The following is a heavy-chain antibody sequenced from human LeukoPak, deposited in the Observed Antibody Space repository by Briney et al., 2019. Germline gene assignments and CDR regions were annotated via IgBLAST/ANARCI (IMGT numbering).Heavy chain of an antibody. V-gene: IGHV3-30*03. CDR1: GFTFSSYG. D-gene: IGHD6-13*01. CDR3: ARGQQPHLGTGFDY. Sequence: GGSLRLSCAASGFTFSSYGMNWVRQAPGKGLEWVAVISYDGSNKYYADSVKGRFTISRDNSKNTLYLQMNSLRAEDTAVYYCARGQQPHLGTGFDYWGQGTLVTVSS. CDR2: ISYDGSNK. J-gene: IGHJ4*01.